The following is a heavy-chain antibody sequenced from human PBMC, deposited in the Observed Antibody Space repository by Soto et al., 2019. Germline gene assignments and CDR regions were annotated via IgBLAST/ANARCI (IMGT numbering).Heavy chain of an antibody. CDR1: GGSFSGYY. Sequence: SETLSLTCAVYGGSFSGYYWSWIRQPPGKGLEWIGEINHSGSTNYNPSLKSRVTISVDTSKNQFSLKLSSVTAADTAVYYCARAPYSSSWYRFDPWGQGTLVIVSS. CDR3: ARAPYSSSWYRFDP. D-gene: IGHD6-13*01. CDR2: INHSGST. V-gene: IGHV4-34*01. J-gene: IGHJ5*02.